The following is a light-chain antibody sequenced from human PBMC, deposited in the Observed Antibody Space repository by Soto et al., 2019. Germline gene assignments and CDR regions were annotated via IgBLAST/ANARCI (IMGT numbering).Light chain of an antibody. V-gene: IGLV9-49*01. J-gene: IGLJ2*01. CDR2: VGTGGIVG. Sequence: QSVLTQPPSASASLGASVTLTCTLSSGYSNYKVDWYQQRPGKGPRFVMRVGTGGIVGSKGDGIPDRFSVLGSGLNRYLTIKNIQEEDESDYHCGADHGSGSNFVELFGGGTKLTVL. CDR3: GADHGSGSNFVEL. CDR1: SGYSNYK.